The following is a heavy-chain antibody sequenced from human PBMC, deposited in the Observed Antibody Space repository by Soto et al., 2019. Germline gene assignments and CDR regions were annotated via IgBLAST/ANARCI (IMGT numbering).Heavy chain of an antibody. Sequence: QITLKESGPTLAKPTQTLTLTCTFSGFSLSTSGVGVRWFCHPPGKALEWLALIYCDDDNRYTPSLKSTLPSTKDASKTQGVLTVTAIDPMDTATYYCARHISTVTAGGFDPWGQGNLLSVPS. CDR1: GFSLSTSGVG. CDR2: IYCDDDN. CDR3: ARHISTVTAGGFDP. D-gene: IGHD3-9*01. V-gene: IGHV2-5*02. J-gene: IGHJ5*02.